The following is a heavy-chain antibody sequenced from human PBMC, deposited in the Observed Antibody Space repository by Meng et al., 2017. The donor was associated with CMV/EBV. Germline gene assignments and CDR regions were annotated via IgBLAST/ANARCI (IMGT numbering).Heavy chain of an antibody. Sequence: GGSLRLSCAASGFTFSSYAMHWVRQAPGKGLEWVAVISYDGSNKYYADSVKGRFTISRDNAKNSLYLQMNSLRAEDTAVYYCARVSGVRVFLEPYYYGMDVWGQGTTVTVSS. D-gene: IGHD3-3*01. V-gene: IGHV3-30*04. CDR2: ISYDGSNK. CDR1: GFTFSSYA. CDR3: ARVSGVRVFLEPYYYGMDV. J-gene: IGHJ6*02.